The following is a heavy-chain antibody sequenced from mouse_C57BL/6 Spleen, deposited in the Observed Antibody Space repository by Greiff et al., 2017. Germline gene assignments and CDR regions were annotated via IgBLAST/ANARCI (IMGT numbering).Heavy chain of an antibody. CDR1: GYAFSSSW. CDR2: IYPGDGDT. V-gene: IGHV1-82*01. Sequence: VKLVESGPELVKPGASVKISCKASGYAFSSSWMNWVKQRPGKGLEWIGRIYPGDGDTNYNGKFKGKATLTADKSSSTAYMQLSSLTSEDSAVYFCANTAGPYYYAMDYWGQGTSVTVSS. D-gene: IGHD1-2*01. J-gene: IGHJ4*01. CDR3: ANTAGPYYYAMDY.